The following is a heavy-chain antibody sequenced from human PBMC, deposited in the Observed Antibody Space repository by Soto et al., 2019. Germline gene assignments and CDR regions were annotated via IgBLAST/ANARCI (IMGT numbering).Heavy chain of an antibody. CDR1: GGSISSYY. V-gene: IGHV4-59*08. J-gene: IGHJ4*02. D-gene: IGHD3-10*01. CDR2: IYYSGST. CDR3: GRYGSGSYYQAFDY. Sequence: PSETLSLTCTVSGGSISSYYWSWIRQPPGKGLEWIGYIYYSGSTNYNPSLKSRVTISVDTSKNQFSLKLSSVTAADTAVYYCGRYGSGSYYQAFDYWGQGTLVTVSS.